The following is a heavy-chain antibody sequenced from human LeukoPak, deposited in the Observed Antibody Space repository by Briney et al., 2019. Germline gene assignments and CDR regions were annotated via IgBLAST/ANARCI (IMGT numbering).Heavy chain of an antibody. Sequence: PGASVKVSCKASGYTFTTYGISWVRQAPGQGLEWMAWISAYNGNTNYAQNLQGRFTMTTDTSTTTAYMELRSLRSDDTAVYYCARDVYDILSREYYFDYWGQGTLVTVSS. CDR2: ISAYNGNT. V-gene: IGHV1-18*01. D-gene: IGHD3-9*01. CDR3: ARDVYDILSREYYFDY. J-gene: IGHJ4*02. CDR1: GYTFTTYG.